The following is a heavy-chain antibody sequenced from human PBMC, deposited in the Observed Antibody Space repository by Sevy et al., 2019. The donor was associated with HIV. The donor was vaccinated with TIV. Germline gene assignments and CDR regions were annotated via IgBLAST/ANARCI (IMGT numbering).Heavy chain of an antibody. J-gene: IGHJ4*02. V-gene: IGHV3-7*01. CDR2: VKQDMSEK. CDR1: GFTFSSNW. CDR3: ARAQQVTMLVVIGGLYFDL. Sequence: GGSLRLSCAASGFTFSSNWMTWVRQAPGKGLEWVANVKQDMSEKYYADSVKGRFTISRDNAKNLLFLQMNSLRAEDTAVYYCARAQQVTMLVVIGGLYFDLWAQGTLVTVSS. D-gene: IGHD3-3*01.